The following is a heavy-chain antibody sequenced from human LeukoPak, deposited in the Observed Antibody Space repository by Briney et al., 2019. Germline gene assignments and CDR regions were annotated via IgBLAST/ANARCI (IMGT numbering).Heavy chain of an antibody. V-gene: IGHV4-34*01. CDR1: GRSFSGYY. Sequence: PSETLSLTCAVYGRSFSGYYWSWIRQPPGKGLEWIGEINHSGSTNYNPSLKSRVTISVDTSKNQFSLKLSSVTAADTAVYYCARAQDWWLRKYFDYWGQGTLVTVSS. D-gene: IGHD5-12*01. CDR2: INHSGST. CDR3: ARAQDWWLRKYFDY. J-gene: IGHJ4*02.